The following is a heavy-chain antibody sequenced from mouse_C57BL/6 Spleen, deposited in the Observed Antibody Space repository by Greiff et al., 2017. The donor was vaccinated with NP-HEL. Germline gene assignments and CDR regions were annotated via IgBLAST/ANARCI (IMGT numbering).Heavy chain of an antibody. J-gene: IGHJ2*01. Sequence: QVQLKESGPELVKPGASVKISCKASGYAFSSSWMNWVKQRPGKGLEWIGRIYPGDGDTNYNGKFKGKATLTADKSSSTAYMQLSSLTSEDSAVYFCARGDDYETYYFDYWGQGTTLTVSS. CDR3: ARGDDYETYYFDY. D-gene: IGHD2-4*01. CDR1: GYAFSSSW. CDR2: IYPGDGDT. V-gene: IGHV1-82*01.